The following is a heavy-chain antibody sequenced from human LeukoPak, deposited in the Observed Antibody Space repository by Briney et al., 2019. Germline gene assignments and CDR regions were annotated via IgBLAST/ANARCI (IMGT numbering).Heavy chain of an antibody. CDR2: ISASGANT. D-gene: IGHD4-11*01. J-gene: IGHJ4*02. CDR3: AKEDGSRLPFDY. Sequence: GGSLRLSCAASGFTFSGYGMSWVRQAPGKGLEYVSAISASGANTYYADSVKGRFTISRDNSKNTLFLQMNSLRAEDTALYYCAKEDGSRLPFDYWGQGTLVTVSS. CDR1: GFTFSGYG. V-gene: IGHV3-23*01.